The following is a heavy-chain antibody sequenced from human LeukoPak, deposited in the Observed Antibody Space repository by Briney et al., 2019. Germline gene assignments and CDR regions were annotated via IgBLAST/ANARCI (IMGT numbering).Heavy chain of an antibody. CDR3: ARYSYGYFLDY. V-gene: IGHV4-61*08. D-gene: IGHD5-18*01. CDR1: GGSISSDGYS. Sequence: SETLSLTCGVSGGSISSDGYSWSWIRQPPGKGLEWIGNIYYSGSTNYNPSLKSRVTISVDTSKNQLSLKLSSVTAADTAVYYCARYSYGYFLDYWGQGTLVTVSS. J-gene: IGHJ4*02. CDR2: IYYSGST.